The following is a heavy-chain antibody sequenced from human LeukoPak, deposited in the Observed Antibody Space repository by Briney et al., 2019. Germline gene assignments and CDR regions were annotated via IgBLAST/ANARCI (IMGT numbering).Heavy chain of an antibody. D-gene: IGHD6-19*01. CDR3: ARGTGIAVVGLDV. CDR2: IIPILGIA. Sequence: GASVRVSCKASGGTFSSYAISWVRQAPGQGLEWMGRIIPILGIANYAQKFQGRVTITADKSTSTAYMELSSLRSEDTAVYYCARGTGIAVVGLDVWRRATKATVPS. J-gene: IGHJ6*01. CDR1: GGTFSSYA. V-gene: IGHV1-69*04.